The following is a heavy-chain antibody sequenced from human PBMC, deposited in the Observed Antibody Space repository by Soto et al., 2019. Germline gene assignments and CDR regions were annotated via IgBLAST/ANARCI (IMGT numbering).Heavy chain of an antibody. Sequence: PGGSLRLSCAASGFTVSSNYMSWVRQAPGKGLEWVSVIYSGGSTYYADSVKGRFTISRDNSKNTLYPQMNSLTVEDTGVYFCARALRRTAYYYAMDVWGRGTTVTVSS. D-gene: IGHD3-10*01. CDR3: ARALRRTAYYYAMDV. CDR1: GFTVSSNY. CDR2: IYSGGST. J-gene: IGHJ6*02. V-gene: IGHV3-53*01.